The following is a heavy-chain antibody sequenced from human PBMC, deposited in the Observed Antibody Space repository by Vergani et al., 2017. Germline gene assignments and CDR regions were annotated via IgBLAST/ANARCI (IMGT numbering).Heavy chain of an antibody. CDR1: GGSFSGYY. CDR3: ASGRPLRAARLSV. J-gene: IGHJ4*02. V-gene: IGHV4-34*01. D-gene: IGHD6-6*01. Sequence: QVQLQQWGAGLLKPSETLSLTCAVYGGSFSGYYWSWIRQPPGKGLEWIGEINHSGSTNYNPSLKSRVTISVDTSKNQFSLKLSSVTAADTAVYYCASGRPLRAARLSVGGQGTLVTVSS. CDR2: INHSGST.